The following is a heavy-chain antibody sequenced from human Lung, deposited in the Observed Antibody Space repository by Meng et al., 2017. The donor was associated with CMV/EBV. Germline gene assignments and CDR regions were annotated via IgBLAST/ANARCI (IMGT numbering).Heavy chain of an antibody. V-gene: IGHV1-18*01. CDR3: ARDPSNTSGRYAYFDY. CDR2: ISCYNGDT. D-gene: IGHD6-19*01. Sequence: QLTLMQSGAEVKKPGASGRVSCKASGYTFTHHGISWIRQAPGQGLEWMGWISCYNGDTNYAQKFQGRVTMTTDTSTSTAYMDLRSLRSDDTAVYYCARDPSNTSGRYAYFDYWGQGTLVTVSS. CDR1: GYTFTHHG. J-gene: IGHJ4*02.